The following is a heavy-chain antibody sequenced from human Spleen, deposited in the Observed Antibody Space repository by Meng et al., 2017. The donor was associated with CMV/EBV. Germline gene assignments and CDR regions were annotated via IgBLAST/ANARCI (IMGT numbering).Heavy chain of an antibody. CDR1: GFTFSTYT. CDR2: ISSDGRNK. V-gene: IGHV3-30*04. J-gene: IGHJ6*02. D-gene: IGHD3-10*01. CDR3: ARGGFFGSGSFPPYYYYGFDV. Sequence: GGSLRLSCAASGFTFSTYTIHWVRQTPGKGLEWVAVISSDGRNKDYGDSVKGRFTISRDNSKNTLYLQMNSLRSDDTAVYYCARGGFFGSGSFPPYYYYGFDVWGQGITVTVSS.